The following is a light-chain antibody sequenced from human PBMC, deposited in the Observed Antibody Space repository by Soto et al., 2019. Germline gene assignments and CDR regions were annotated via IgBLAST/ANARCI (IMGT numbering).Light chain of an antibody. CDR1: QTVSSGY. V-gene: IGKV3-20*01. J-gene: IGKJ1*01. Sequence: EVVLTQSPGTLSLSPGEAATLSCRASQTVSSGYLAWYQQRSGQAPRLLIYGSSSRASDVPDRFSGSGSRTEFTLTISSLEPEDLAVYFCQQYATSPWTFGQGTKLEIK. CDR3: QQYATSPWT. CDR2: GSS.